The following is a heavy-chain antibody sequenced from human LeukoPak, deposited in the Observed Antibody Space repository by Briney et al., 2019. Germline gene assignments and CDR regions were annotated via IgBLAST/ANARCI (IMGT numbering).Heavy chain of an antibody. D-gene: IGHD4-17*01. CDR2: IYYSGST. J-gene: IGHJ4*02. Sequence: SETLSLTCTVSGGPISSYYWSWIRQPPGKGLEWIGYIYYSGSTNYNPSLKSRVTMSVDTSKNQFSLKLSSVTAADTAVYYCARDEGDYYGAWGQGTLVTVSS. CDR1: GGPISSYY. CDR3: ARDEGDYYGA. V-gene: IGHV4-59*12.